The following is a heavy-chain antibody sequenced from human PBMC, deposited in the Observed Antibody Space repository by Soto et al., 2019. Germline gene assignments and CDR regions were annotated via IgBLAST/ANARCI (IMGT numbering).Heavy chain of an antibody. J-gene: IGHJ4*02. CDR3: ARGSPLGGGNFDY. Sequence: GGSLRLSCAASGFTFSSYSMNWVRQAPGKGLEWVSSISSRSSYIYYADSVKGRFTISRDNAKNSLYLQMNSLRAEDTAVYYCARGSPLGGGNFDYWGQGTLVTVSS. D-gene: IGHD3-16*01. V-gene: IGHV3-21*01. CDR2: ISSRSSYI. CDR1: GFTFSSYS.